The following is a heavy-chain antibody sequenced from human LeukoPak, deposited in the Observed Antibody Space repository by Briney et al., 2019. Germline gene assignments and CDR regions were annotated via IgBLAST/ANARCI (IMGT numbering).Heavy chain of an antibody. V-gene: IGHV1-8*03. D-gene: IGHD6-25*01. J-gene: IGHJ2*01. CDR1: GYIFTSYD. CDR2: RNPNSGNT. Sequence: ASVKDSCKACGYIFTSYDIHWVRQATGQGLDWMGWRNPNSGNTGYAQKFQGRVTITRNTSITTAYMELSSLRSEATAVYYCARVYFSSCYDYWYFDLWGRGTLVTVSS. CDR3: ARVYFSSCYDYWYFDL.